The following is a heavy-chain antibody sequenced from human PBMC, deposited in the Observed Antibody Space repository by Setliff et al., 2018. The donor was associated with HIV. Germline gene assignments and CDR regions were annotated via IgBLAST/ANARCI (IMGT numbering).Heavy chain of an antibody. CDR3: ARRSPGGGYYMDV. V-gene: IGHV4-4*07. D-gene: IGHD3-16*01. CDR1: GDSISNYS. Sequence: SETLSLTCTVSGDSISNYSWSWVRQPAGKGLEWIGRIYTSGSTNYNPSLKSRVTISLDTSKNQFSLNLSSVTAADTAVYYCARRSPGGGYYMDVWGKGTTVTVSS. CDR2: IYTSGST. J-gene: IGHJ6*03.